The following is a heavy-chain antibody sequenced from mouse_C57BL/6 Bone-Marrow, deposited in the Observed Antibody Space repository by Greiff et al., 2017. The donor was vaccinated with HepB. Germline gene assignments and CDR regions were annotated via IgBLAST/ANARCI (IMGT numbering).Heavy chain of an antibody. D-gene: IGHD1-1*02. J-gene: IGHJ4*01. CDR3: AREGGNQNWGAMDY. CDR1: GYSITSGYY. V-gene: IGHV3-6*01. CDR2: ISYDGSN. Sequence: EVQLQESGPGLVKPSQSLSLTCSVTGYSITSGYYWNWIRQFPGNKLEWMGYISYDGSNNYNPSLKNRISITRDTSKNQFFLKLNSVTTEDTATYYCAREGGNQNWGAMDYWGQGTSVTVSS.